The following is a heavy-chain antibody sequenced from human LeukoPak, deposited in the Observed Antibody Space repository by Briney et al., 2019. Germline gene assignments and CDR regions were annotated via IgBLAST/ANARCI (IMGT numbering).Heavy chain of an antibody. CDR1: GGNFTSYS. D-gene: IGHD5-12*01. J-gene: IGHJ4*02. V-gene: IGHV1-69*13. CDR3: AHSGNDYFDY. CDR2: IIPIFDIA. Sequence: SVKVSCKAFGGNFTSYSVSWVRQAPGQGLEYMGRIIPIFDIANYAQEFQGRVTITADEATATAYLELSSLTSEDTAVYYCAHSGNDYFDYWGQGTLVTVSS.